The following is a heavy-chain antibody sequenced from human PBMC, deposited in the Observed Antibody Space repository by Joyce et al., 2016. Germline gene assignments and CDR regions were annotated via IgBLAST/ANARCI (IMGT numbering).Heavy chain of an antibody. Sequence: VQLVESGGGVVQPGRPLRLSCAASGFTFIKYGFHWVRQAPGKGLDLVTFITSDGRNKYYADSVRGRFTISRDNSKNTLFLQTSSLRADDTAVYYCARDEIDVSASYIGDRSPFDYWGQGTLVTVSS. J-gene: IGHJ4*02. CDR3: ARDEIDVSASYIGDRSPFDY. D-gene: IGHD2-21*02. V-gene: IGHV3-30*03. CDR1: GFTFIKYG. CDR2: ITSDGRNK.